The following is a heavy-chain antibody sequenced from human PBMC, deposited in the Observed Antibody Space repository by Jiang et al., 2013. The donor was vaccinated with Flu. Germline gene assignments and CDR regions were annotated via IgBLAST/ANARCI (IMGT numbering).Heavy chain of an antibody. D-gene: IGHD3-10*01. Sequence: GAEVKKPGESLRISCQASGYNFTTYWISWVRQMPGKGLEWMGRIDPSDSYTNYSPSSQGHVTISVDRSTNTAYLQWSSLKASDTGMYYCATLLHGSLDYVGPREPWSPSP. J-gene: IGHJ4*02. V-gene: IGHV5-10-1*01. CDR3: ATLLHGSLDY. CDR2: IDPSDSYT. CDR1: GYNFTTYW.